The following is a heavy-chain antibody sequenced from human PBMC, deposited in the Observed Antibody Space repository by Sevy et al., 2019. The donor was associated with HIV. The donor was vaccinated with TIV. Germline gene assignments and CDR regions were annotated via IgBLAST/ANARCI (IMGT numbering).Heavy chain of an antibody. CDR2: INPDGSIT. V-gene: IGHV3-74*01. J-gene: IGHJ5*02. Sequence: GGSLRLSCTASGFTSSPYWMHWVRQAPGKGLVWVSRINPDGSITSYADAVKGRFPISRDNAKNTLYLQMNSLRAEDTAVYYCAKAGYYYDSSGYNWFDPWGQGTLVTVSS. D-gene: IGHD3-22*01. CDR3: AKAGYYYDSSGYNWFDP. CDR1: GFTSSPYW.